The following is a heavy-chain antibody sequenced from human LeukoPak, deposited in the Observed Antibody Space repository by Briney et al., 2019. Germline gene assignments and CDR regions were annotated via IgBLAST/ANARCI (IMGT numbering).Heavy chain of an antibody. CDR3: ARDTRPYYDSSGYYYVLAYFQH. CDR1: GFTFSSYS. J-gene: IGHJ1*01. Sequence: GGSLRLSCAASGFTFSSYSMNWVRQAPGKGLEWVSSISSSSSYIYYADSVKGRFTISRDNAKNSLYLQMNSLRAEDTAVYYCARDTRPYYDSSGYYYVLAYFQHWGQGTLVTVSS. V-gene: IGHV3-21*01. D-gene: IGHD3-22*01. CDR2: ISSSSSYI.